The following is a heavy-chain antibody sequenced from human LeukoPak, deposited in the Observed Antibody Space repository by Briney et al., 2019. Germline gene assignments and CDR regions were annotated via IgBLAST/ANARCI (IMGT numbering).Heavy chain of an antibody. V-gene: IGHV3-49*03. CDR2: IRSKAYGETA. CDR1: GFTFGDYA. CDR3: TRDRGAYNLYDY. Sequence: GGSLRLSCTASGFTFGDYAMSWIRQAPGKGLEWVGFIRSKAYGETADYAASVKSRFTISRDDSKAIAYLQMNSLKTEDAAVYHCTRDRGAYNLYDYWGQGTLVTVSS. D-gene: IGHD1-1*01. J-gene: IGHJ4*02.